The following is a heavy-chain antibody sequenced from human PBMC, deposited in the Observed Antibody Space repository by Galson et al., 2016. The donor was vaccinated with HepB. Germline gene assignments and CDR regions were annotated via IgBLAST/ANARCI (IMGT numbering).Heavy chain of an antibody. CDR2: LTSTSSYK. D-gene: IGHD3-16*01. CDR3: ARELPLPFDY. CDR1: GFTFSSYA. V-gene: IGHV3-21*01. J-gene: IGHJ4*02. Sequence: SLRLSCAASGFTFSSYAMHWVRQAPGKGLEWVSSLTSTSSYKYYKDSVKGRFTISRDNARNLVHLHMNSLRAEDTAVYYCARELPLPFDYWGQGTLVTVSS.